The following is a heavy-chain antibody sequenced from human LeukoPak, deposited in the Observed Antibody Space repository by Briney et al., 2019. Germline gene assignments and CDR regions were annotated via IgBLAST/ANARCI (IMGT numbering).Heavy chain of an antibody. CDR3: AVRPGYCSSTSCVDWFDP. CDR2: INHSGST. Sequence: PSETLSLTRAVYGGSFSGYYWSWIRQPPGKGLEWIGEINHSGSTNYNPSLKSRVTISVDTSKNQFSLKLSSVTAADTAVYYCAVRPGYCSSTSCVDWFDPWGQGTLVTVSS. V-gene: IGHV4-34*01. D-gene: IGHD2-2*01. CDR1: GGSFSGYY. J-gene: IGHJ5*02.